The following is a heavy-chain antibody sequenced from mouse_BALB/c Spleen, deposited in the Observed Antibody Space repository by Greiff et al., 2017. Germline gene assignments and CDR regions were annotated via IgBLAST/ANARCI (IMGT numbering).Heavy chain of an antibody. CDR2: INSNGGST. D-gene: IGHD1-1*01. Sequence: EVQLVESGGGLVKLGGSLKLSCAASGFTFSSYYMSWVRQTPEKRLELVAAINSNGGSTYYPDTVKGRFTISRDNAKNTLYLQMSSLKSEDTALYYCARRGYYYGSSYAMDYWGQGTSVTVSS. V-gene: IGHV5-6-2*01. CDR1: GFTFSSYY. CDR3: ARRGYYYGSSYAMDY. J-gene: IGHJ4*01.